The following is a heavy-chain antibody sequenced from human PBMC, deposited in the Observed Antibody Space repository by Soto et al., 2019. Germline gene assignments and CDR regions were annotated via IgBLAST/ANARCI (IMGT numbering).Heavy chain of an antibody. D-gene: IGHD6-13*01. V-gene: IGHV1-8*01. J-gene: IGHJ2*01. Sequence: ASVKVSCKASGYSFTSLDINWVRQTAGQGLEWMGWMQPSTGRTGYAQKFQGRVTITADESTSTAYMELSSLRSEDTAVYYCARCSSSSNYWYFDLWGRGTLVTVSS. CDR3: ARCSSSSNYWYFDL. CDR2: MQPSTGRT. CDR1: GYSFTSLD.